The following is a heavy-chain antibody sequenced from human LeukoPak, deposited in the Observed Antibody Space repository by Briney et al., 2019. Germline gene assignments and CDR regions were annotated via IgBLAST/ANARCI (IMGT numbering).Heavy chain of an antibody. CDR2: INSDGSST. Sequence: GGSLRLSCAASGFTFSSYTMRWVRQAPGKGLVWVSRINSDGSSTSYADSVKGRFTISRDNAKNTLYLQMNSLRAEDTAVYYCAKERVAYSSTPTWDYWGQGTLVTVSS. V-gene: IGHV3-74*01. CDR1: GFTFSSYT. D-gene: IGHD6-19*01. CDR3: AKERVAYSSTPTWDY. J-gene: IGHJ4*02.